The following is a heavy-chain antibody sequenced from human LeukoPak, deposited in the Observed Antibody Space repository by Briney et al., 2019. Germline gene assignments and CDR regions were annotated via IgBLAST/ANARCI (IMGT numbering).Heavy chain of an antibody. J-gene: IGHJ4*02. D-gene: IGHD5-24*01. V-gene: IGHV3-30-3*01. CDR2: ISYDGSNK. Sequence: AGGSLRLSCAASGFTFSSYVMHWVRQAPGKGLEWVAVISYDGSNKYYADSVKGRFTISRDNSKNTLYLQMNSLRAEDTAVYYCARDGGDGYNLAYWGQGTLVTVSS. CDR3: ARDGGDGYNLAY. CDR1: GFTFSSYV.